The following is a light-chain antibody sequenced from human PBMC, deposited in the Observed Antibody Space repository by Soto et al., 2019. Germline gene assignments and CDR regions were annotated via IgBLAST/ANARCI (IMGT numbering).Light chain of an antibody. Sequence: QSVLTQPPSVSAVPGQKVTISCSGSSSNIGNNYVSWYQQLPGTAPKLLIYENNKRPSGIPDRFSGSKSGTSATLGITGLQTGDEADYYCGTWYSSLSAYVFGTGTKVTVL. J-gene: IGLJ1*01. CDR3: GTWYSSLSAYV. V-gene: IGLV1-51*02. CDR2: ENN. CDR1: SSNIGNNY.